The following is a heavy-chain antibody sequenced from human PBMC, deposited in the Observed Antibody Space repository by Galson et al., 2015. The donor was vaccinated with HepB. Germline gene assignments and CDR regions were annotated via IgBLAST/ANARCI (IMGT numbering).Heavy chain of an antibody. CDR3: ARAGGEWEPIDF. D-gene: IGHD1-26*01. V-gene: IGHV1-18*01. CDR1: GYSFSTNG. CDR2: ISAYSGNT. J-gene: IGHJ4*02. Sequence: SVKVSCKASGYSFSTNGIAWVRQAPGQGLEWVGWISAYSGNTKYAEKFQDKVTLTAETSTTTAYMELRSLRSDDTTLYYCARAGGEWEPIDFRGQGTLGSVSA.